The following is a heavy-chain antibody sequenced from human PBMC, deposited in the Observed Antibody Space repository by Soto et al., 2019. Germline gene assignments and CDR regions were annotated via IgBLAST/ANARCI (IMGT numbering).Heavy chain of an antibody. CDR3: AREDTDGYYYYGMDV. J-gene: IGHJ6*02. V-gene: IGHV4-30-4*01. CDR2: IYYSGST. Sequence: QVQLQESGPGLVKPSQTLSLTCTVSGGSISSGDYYWSWIRQPPGKGLEWIGYIYYSGSTYYNPSLKRRVTISVDTSKNQFSLKLSSVTAADTAVYYCAREDTDGYYYYGMDVWGQGTTVTVSS. CDR1: GGSISSGDYY. D-gene: IGHD5-18*01.